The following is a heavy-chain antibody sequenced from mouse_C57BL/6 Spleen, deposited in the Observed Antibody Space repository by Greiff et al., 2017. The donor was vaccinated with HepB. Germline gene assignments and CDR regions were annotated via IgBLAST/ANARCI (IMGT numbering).Heavy chain of an antibody. CDR1: GYSITSGYY. CDR2: ISYDGSN. D-gene: IGHD1-1*01. CDR3: ARGGYDGSSYYFDY. V-gene: IGHV3-6*01. J-gene: IGHJ2*01. Sequence: ESGPGLVKPSQSLSLTCSVTGYSITSGYYWNWIRQFPGNKLEWMGYISYDGSNNYNPSLKNRISITRDTSKNQFFLKLNSVTTEDTATYYCARGGYDGSSYYFDYWGQGTTLTVSS.